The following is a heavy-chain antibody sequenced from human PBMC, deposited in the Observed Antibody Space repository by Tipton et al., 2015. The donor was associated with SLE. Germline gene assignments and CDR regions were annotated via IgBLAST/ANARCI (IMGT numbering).Heavy chain of an antibody. V-gene: IGHV3-7*01. J-gene: IGHJ4*02. CDR2: IKTDGSQK. Sequence: SLRLSCAASGFTFSNHWMTWVRQAPGKGLEWVANIKTDGSQKFYVDSVKGRFTISRDNAKNSLYLQMNSLRAEDTAVYYCARGTSCSGIGEWGQGTLVTVSS. D-gene: IGHD3-10*02. CDR3: ARGTSCSGIGE. CDR1: GFTFSNHW.